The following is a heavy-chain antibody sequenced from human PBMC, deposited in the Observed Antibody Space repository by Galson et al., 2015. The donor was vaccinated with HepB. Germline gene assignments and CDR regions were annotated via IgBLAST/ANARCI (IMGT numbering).Heavy chain of an antibody. CDR1: GFTFSSYA. CDR3: ARDKSPPSVHSSSWLGAFDI. D-gene: IGHD6-13*01. Sequence: SLRLSCAASGFTFSSYAMHWVRQAPGKGLEWVAVISYDGSNKYYADSVKGRFTISRDNSKNTLYLQMNSLRAEDTAVCYCARDKSPPSVHSSSWLGAFDIWGQGTMVTVSS. V-gene: IGHV3-30-3*01. J-gene: IGHJ3*02. CDR2: ISYDGSNK.